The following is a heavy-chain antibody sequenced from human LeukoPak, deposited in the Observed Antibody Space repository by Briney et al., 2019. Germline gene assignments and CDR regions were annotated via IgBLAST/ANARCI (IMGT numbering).Heavy chain of an antibody. D-gene: IGHD3-10*01. CDR1: GGSISSYY. Sequence: SETLSLTCTVSGGSISSYYWSWIRQPPGKGLEWIGYIYYSGSTNYNPPLKSRVTISVDTSKNQFSLKLRSVTAADTAVYYCARVVLHNYYYYYMDVWGKGTTVTVSS. CDR2: IYYSGST. CDR3: ARVVLHNYYYYYMDV. J-gene: IGHJ6*03. V-gene: IGHV4-59*01.